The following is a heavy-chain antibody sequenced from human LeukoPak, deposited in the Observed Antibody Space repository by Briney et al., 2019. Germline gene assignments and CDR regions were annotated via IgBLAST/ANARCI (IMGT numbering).Heavy chain of an antibody. J-gene: IGHJ3*02. CDR3: ARGIPRLLGYCSRTSCYRAAFDI. Sequence: SETLSLTCAVCGGSLRGYYWSGLRQPPGRGGEGIGEIYQSGSKNYKPSLKSRVTISVATSKNQFSLTLSSVTAADTAVYSCARGIPRLLGYCSRTSCYRAAFDIWGQGTMVTVSS. CDR1: GGSLRGYY. V-gene: IGHV4-34*01. CDR2: IYQSGSK. D-gene: IGHD2-2*01.